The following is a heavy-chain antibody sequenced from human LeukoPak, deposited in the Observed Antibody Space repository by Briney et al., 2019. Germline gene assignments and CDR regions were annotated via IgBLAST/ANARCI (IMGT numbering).Heavy chain of an antibody. Sequence: GGSLRLSCAASGFTFNNYVMSWVRQAPGKGLKWVSGIDYSGGNTNYADSVLGRFTVSRDNSKNTLYLQMNSLRAEDTAVYYCVATRVCGGVLLRPNCLYFENWGQGTLVSVSS. CDR2: IDYSGGNT. D-gene: IGHD3-10*01. V-gene: IGHV3-23*01. CDR1: GFTFNNYV. CDR3: VATRVCGGVLLRPNCLYFEN. J-gene: IGHJ4*02.